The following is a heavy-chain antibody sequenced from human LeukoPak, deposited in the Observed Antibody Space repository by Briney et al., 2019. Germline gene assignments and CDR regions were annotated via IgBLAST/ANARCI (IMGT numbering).Heavy chain of an antibody. V-gene: IGHV3-9*01. CDR2: ISWNSDSI. D-gene: IGHD3-9*01. Sequence: PGRSLRLSCAASGFTFDDYAMHWVRQAPGKGLEWVSGISWNSDSIGYADSVKGRFTISRDNAKNSLYLQMNSLRAEDTALYYCAKDRPRYYDILTGYGFDYWGQGTLVTVSS. CDR3: AKDRPRYYDILTGYGFDY. CDR1: GFTFDDYA. J-gene: IGHJ4*02.